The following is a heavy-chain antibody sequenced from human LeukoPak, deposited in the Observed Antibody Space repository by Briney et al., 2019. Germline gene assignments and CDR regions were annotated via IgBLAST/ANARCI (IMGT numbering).Heavy chain of an antibody. CDR3: ARRKGTTVTTSNWFDP. V-gene: IGHV4-34*01. J-gene: IGHJ5*02. D-gene: IGHD4-17*01. Sequence: SETLSLTCAVYGGSFSGYYWSWIRQPPGKGLEWIGEINHSGSTNYNPSLKSRVTISVDTSKNQFSLKLSSVTAADTAVYYCARRKGTTVTTSNWFDPWGQGTLVTVSS. CDR2: INHSGST. CDR1: GGSFSGYY.